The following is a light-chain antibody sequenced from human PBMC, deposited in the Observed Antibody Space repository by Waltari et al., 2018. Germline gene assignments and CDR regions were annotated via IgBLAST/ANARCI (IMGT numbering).Light chain of an antibody. CDR2: KDR. Sequence: TQPSATSASPAQTGTNCCSGDELPDSHARWLKQKPGQAPVLVIYKDRERPSGIPERFSGSSSGTTVTLTITGAQVEDEAEYYCYSATDNNVVFGGGTRLTVL. V-gene: IGLV3-27*01. CDR1: ELPDSH. CDR3: YSATDNNVV. J-gene: IGLJ3*02.